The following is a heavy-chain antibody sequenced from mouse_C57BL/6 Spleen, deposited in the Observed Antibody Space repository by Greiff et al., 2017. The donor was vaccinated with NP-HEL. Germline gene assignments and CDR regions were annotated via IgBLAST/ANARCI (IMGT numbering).Heavy chain of an antibody. CDR2: INPSNGGT. D-gene: IGHD2-12*01. Sequence: QVQLQQPGTELVKPGASVKLSCKASGYTFTSYWMHWVKQRPGQGLEWIGNINPSNGGTNYNEKFKSKATLTVDKSSSTAYMQLSSLTSEDSAVYSCARSDYSVTTYYFDYWGQGTTLTVSS. V-gene: IGHV1-53*01. CDR1: GYTFTSYW. J-gene: IGHJ2*01. CDR3: ARSDYSVTTYYFDY.